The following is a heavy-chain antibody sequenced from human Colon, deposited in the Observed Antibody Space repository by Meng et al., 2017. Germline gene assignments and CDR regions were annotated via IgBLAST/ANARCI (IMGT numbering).Heavy chain of an antibody. CDR1: GGSISGSDW. Sequence: VQLQESGPGLVTSSETLSLACAVSGGSISGSDWWSWVRQPPGKGLEWIGETSHSGSTNYSPSLKSRVTISLDKSKNQLSLKLNSVTAADTAVYYCASSDYYRSDYWGQGTLVTVSS. CDR2: TSHSGST. CDR3: ASSDYYRSDY. V-gene: IGHV4-4*02. D-gene: IGHD3-22*01. J-gene: IGHJ4*02.